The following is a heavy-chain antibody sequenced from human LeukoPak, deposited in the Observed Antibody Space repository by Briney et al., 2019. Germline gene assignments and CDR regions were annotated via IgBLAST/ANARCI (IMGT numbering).Heavy chain of an antibody. CDR1: GGTFSSYA. CDR2: IIPILGIA. Sequence: SVKVSCKASGGTFSSYAISWVRQAPGQGLEWMGRIIPILGIANYAQKFQGRVTITADKSTSTAYMELSSLRSEDTAVYYCARGRQRVTTHPGDAFDIWGQGTMVTVSS. V-gene: IGHV1-69*04. J-gene: IGHJ3*02. CDR3: ARGRQRVTTHPGDAFDI. D-gene: IGHD4-17*01.